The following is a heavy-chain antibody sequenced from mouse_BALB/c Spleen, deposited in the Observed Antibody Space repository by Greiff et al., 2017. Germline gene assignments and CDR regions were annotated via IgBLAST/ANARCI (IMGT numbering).Heavy chain of an antibody. D-gene: IGHD1-1*01. CDR1: SYTFTSYY. Sequence: QVQLQQSGAELVKPGASVKLSCKASSYTFTSYYMYWVKQRPGQGLEWIGEINPSNGGTNFNEKFKSKATLTVDKSSSTAYMQLSSLTSEDSAVYYCTRGKYYGSSYGYAMDYWGQGTSVTVSS. CDR2: INPSNGGT. J-gene: IGHJ4*01. CDR3: TRGKYYGSSYGYAMDY. V-gene: IGHV1S81*02.